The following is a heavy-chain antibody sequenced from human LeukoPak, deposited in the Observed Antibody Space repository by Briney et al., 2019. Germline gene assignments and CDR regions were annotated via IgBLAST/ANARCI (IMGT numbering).Heavy chain of an antibody. V-gene: IGHV4-30-4*01. J-gene: IGHJ4*02. CDR2: IYYSGST. Sequence: SQTLSLTHTVSVGPNSRVDYYCSWIRQPPGKGLESIGYIYYSGSTYYNTPLKSRVTISVDTSKNQFSLKLSSVTAADTAVYYCARDRLHGPRWGQGTLVIVSS. CDR3: ARDRLHGPR. D-gene: IGHD2-21*01. CDR1: VGPNSRVDYY.